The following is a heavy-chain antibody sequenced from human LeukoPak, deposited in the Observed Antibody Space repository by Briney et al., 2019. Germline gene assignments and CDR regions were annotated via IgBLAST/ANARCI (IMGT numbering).Heavy chain of an antibody. D-gene: IGHD3-10*01. CDR3: ARVFYYYGSGSYFDY. CDR2: ISAYNGNT. V-gene: IGHV1-18*01. CDR1: GYTFTSYG. J-gene: IGHJ4*02. Sequence: ASVKVSCKASGYTFTSYGISWVRQAPGQGLEWMGWISAYNGNTNYAQKLQGRVTMTTDTSTSTAYMELRGLRSDGTAVYYCARVFYYYGSGSYFDYWGQGTLVTVSS.